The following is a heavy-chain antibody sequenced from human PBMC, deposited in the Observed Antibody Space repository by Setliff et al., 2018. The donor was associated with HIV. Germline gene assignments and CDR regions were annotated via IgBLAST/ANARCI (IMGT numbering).Heavy chain of an antibody. V-gene: IGHV1-8*01. CDR1: GYSFTTFD. J-gene: IGHJ3*02. CDR2: MNPNSGNT. Sequence: ASVKVSCKASGYSFTTFDVNWVRQATGQGLEWMGWMNPNSGNTGYAQNFQGRVSMTRNASITTAYMDLSSLTSEDTAVYYCSAFEMWGQGTMVTVSS. CDR3: SAFEM.